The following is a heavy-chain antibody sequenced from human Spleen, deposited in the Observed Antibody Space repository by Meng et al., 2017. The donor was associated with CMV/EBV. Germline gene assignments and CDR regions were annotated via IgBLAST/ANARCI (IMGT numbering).Heavy chain of an antibody. V-gene: IGHV2-5*02. CDR1: GLSLSTSGVG. CDR3: VRGGRGRIVVVFDY. Sequence: SGLSLSTSGVGVSWIRQPQGKALGWLALIYWDDDKRYSPSLKSRITITKDTSKNQVVLTMTNMDPVDTATYYCVRGGRGRIVVVFDYWSQGTLVTVSS. CDR2: IYWDDDK. D-gene: IGHD3-22*01. J-gene: IGHJ4*02.